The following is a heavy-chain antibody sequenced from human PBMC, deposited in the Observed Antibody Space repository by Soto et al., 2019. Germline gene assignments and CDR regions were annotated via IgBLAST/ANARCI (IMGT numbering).Heavy chain of an antibody. Sequence: SETLSLTCTVSGGSISSSSYYWGWIRQPPGKGLEWIGEINHLGSINYNPSLKSRVTMSVDTSKNQFSLTLNSVTAADTATYYCARGGISHWAYFYYMDVWDRGTTVTVSS. J-gene: IGHJ6*03. V-gene: IGHV4-39*07. CDR2: INHLGSI. D-gene: IGHD2-21*01. CDR1: GGSISSSSYY. CDR3: ARGGISHWAYFYYMDV.